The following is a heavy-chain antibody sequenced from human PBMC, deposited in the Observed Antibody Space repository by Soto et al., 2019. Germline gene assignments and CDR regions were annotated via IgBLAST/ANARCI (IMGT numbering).Heavy chain of an antibody. CDR2: IYYSGST. V-gene: IGHV4-31*03. J-gene: IGHJ5*02. Sequence: QVQLQESGPGLVKPSQTLSLTCTVSGGSISSGGYYWSWIRQHPGKGLEWIGYIYYSGSTYYNTSLKSRVTISVDTSKNQFSLKLSSVTAADTAVYYCARDRYDYGDYNWFDPWGQGTLVTVSS. CDR1: GGSISSGGYY. CDR3: ARDRYDYGDYNWFDP. D-gene: IGHD4-17*01.